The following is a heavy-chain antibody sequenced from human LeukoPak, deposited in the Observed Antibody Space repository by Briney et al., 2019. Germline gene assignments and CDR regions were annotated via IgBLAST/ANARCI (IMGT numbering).Heavy chain of an antibody. CDR1: GGSISSYY. V-gene: IGHV4-59*01. CDR3: ARDFVADPGYYYYYGMDV. J-gene: IGHJ6*02. Sequence: SETLSLTCTVSGGSISSYYWSWIRQPPGKGLEWIGYIYYSGSTNYNPSLKSRATISVDTSKNQFSLKLSSVTAADTAVYYCARDFVADPGYYYYYGMDVWGQGTTVTVSS. D-gene: IGHD2-15*01. CDR2: IYYSGST.